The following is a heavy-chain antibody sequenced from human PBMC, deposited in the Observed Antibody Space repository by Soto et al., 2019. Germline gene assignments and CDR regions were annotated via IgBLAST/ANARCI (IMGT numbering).Heavy chain of an antibody. CDR3: ARDRMDYGPGYYYYYGMDV. Sequence: QVQLQESGPGLVKPSETLSLTCTVSGGSISSYYWSWIRQPPGKGLEWIGYIYYSGSTNYNPSLKSRVTISVDTSKNQFSLKLSSVTAADTAVYYCARDRMDYGPGYYYYYGMDVW. J-gene: IGHJ6*01. CDR1: GGSISSYY. D-gene: IGHD4-17*01. CDR2: IYYSGST. V-gene: IGHV4-59*01.